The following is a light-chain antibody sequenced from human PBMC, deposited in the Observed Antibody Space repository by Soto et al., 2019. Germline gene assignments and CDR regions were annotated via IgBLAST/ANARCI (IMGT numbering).Light chain of an antibody. J-gene: IGLJ2*01. Sequence: QLVLTQPPSASGSLGQSVTISCTGTSSDVGVHNFVSWYQQSPGKAPKLLIYEVTKRPAGVPDRFSGSKSGNTASLTVSGLQAEDEADYYCCTDTGRDFYILGGGTKLTVL. V-gene: IGLV2-8*01. CDR2: EVT. CDR1: SSDVGVHNF. CDR3: CTDTGRDFYI.